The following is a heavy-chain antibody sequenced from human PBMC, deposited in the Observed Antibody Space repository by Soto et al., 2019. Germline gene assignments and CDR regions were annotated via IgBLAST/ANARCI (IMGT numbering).Heavy chain of an antibody. CDR3: ARDFAYFDS. J-gene: IGHJ4*02. V-gene: IGHV4-61*01. Sequence: QVQLQESGPGLVKRSETLSLTCTVSGGSFKSGSYSWSWIRQPPGTGLERIGYVYHTGRTSYNPSLNSRVSISMNTSKTQFSLNLDSVTAANTAVYFCARDFAYFDSCRQSTLVT. CDR1: GGSFKSGSYS. CDR2: VYHTGRT. D-gene: IGHD3-3*01.